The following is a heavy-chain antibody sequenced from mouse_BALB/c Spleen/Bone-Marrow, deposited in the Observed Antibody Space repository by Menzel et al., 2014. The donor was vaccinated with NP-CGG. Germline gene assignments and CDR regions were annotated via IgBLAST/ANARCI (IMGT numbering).Heavy chain of an antibody. CDR3: ARYYYGSSLFDY. Sequence: EVQLVESGAELVKPGASVKLSCTASGFNIKDTYMHWVKQRPEQGLEWIGRIDPANGNTKYDPKFQGKATITADTSSNTAYLQLSSLTSEDTAVYYCARYYYGSSLFDYWGQGTTLTVPS. CDR2: IDPANGNT. J-gene: IGHJ2*01. D-gene: IGHD1-1*01. CDR1: GFNIKDTY. V-gene: IGHV14-3*02.